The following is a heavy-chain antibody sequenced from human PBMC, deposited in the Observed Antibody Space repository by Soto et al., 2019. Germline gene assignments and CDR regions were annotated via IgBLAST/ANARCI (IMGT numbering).Heavy chain of an antibody. CDR2: MNPNSGNT. J-gene: IGHJ6*03. D-gene: IGHD3-10*01. V-gene: IGHV1-8*01. CDR3: ARQNSGSYYNGFESYYYYMDV. Sequence: ASVKVSCKASGYTFTSYDINWVRQATGQGLEWMGWMNPNSGNTGYAQKFQGRVTMTRNTSISTAYMELSSVTAADTAVYYCARQNSGSYYNGFESYYYYMDVWGKGTTVTVSS. CDR1: GYTFTSYD.